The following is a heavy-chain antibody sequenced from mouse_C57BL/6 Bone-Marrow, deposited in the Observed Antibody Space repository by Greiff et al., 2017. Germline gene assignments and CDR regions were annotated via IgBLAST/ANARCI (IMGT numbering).Heavy chain of an antibody. Sequence: VKLQQPGAELVKPGASVKLSCKASGYTFTSYWMQWVKQRPGQGLEWIGEIDPSDSYTNYNQKFKGKATLTVDTSSSTAYMQLSSLTSEDSAVYYCARHPYWGQGTTLTVSS. CDR2: IDPSDSYT. CDR3: ARHPY. V-gene: IGHV1-50*01. J-gene: IGHJ2*01. CDR1: GYTFTSYW.